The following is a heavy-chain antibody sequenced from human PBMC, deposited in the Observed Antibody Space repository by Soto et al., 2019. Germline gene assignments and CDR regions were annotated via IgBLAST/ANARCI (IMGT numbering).Heavy chain of an antibody. CDR2: IYYSGST. Sequence: SETLSLTCTVSGGSISSGGYYWSWIRQHPGKGLEWIGYIYYSGSTYYNPSLKSRVTISVDTSKNQFSLKLSSVTAADTAVYYCARDRGGGSPWYYGGQETLVTVSS. J-gene: IGHJ4*02. V-gene: IGHV4-31*03. CDR1: GGSISSGGYY. D-gene: IGHD2-15*01. CDR3: ARDRGGGSPWYY.